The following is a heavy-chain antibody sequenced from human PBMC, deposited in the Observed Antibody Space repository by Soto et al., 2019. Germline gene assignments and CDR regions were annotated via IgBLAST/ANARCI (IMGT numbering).Heavy chain of an antibody. Sequence: QVQLVQSGAEVKKPGASVKVSCKASGYTFTSYGLSWLRQAPGQGLAWMGWISAYNGNTNYSQKLQGRVTMTTDTSTSTAYMELRSLRSDDTAVYYCARDIVVVPAATPYYFDYWGQGTLVTVSS. J-gene: IGHJ4*02. D-gene: IGHD2-2*01. V-gene: IGHV1-18*01. CDR2: ISAYNGNT. CDR3: ARDIVVVPAATPYYFDY. CDR1: GYTFTSYG.